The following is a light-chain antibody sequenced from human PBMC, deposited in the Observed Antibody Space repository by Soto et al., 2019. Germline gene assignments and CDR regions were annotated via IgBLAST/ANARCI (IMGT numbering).Light chain of an antibody. J-gene: IGLJ1*01. CDR2: EVS. CDR1: SSDVGGSKY. V-gene: IGLV2-14*01. Sequence: QSALTRPASVSGSPGQSITISCTGTSSDVGGSKYVSWYQQHSGKAPKLMIYEVSNRPSGVSNRFSGSKSGNTASLTIAGLQAEDEADYYCGSYTSSSAYVFGTGTKVTVL. CDR3: GSYTSSSAYV.